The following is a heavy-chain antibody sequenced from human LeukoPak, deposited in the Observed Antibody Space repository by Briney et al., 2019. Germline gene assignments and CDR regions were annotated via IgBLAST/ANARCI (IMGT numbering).Heavy chain of an antibody. D-gene: IGHD3-22*01. CDR2: ISSSSSYI. J-gene: IGHJ6*02. CDR1: GFTFSSYR. Sequence: GGSLRLSCAASGFTFSSYRMIWVRPAPGKGLEWVSSISSSSSYIYYADSVKGRFTISRDNAKNSLYLQMNSLRAEDTAVYYCARDTYYYDSSGYQYGMDVWGQGTTVTVSS. V-gene: IGHV3-21*01. CDR3: ARDTYYYDSSGYQYGMDV.